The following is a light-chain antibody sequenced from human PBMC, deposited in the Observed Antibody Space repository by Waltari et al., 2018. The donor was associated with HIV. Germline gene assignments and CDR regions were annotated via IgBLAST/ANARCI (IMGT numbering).Light chain of an antibody. J-gene: IGLJ3*02. Sequence: QSVLTQPPSVSGAPGQRVTISCTGSSSNIGAGYDVHWYQQLPGTAPKLLIYGNSNRPSGVPDRFSGSKSGTSASLAITGLQAADEADYYCQSYDSRLTTWVFGGGTKLTVL. V-gene: IGLV1-40*01. CDR3: QSYDSRLTTWV. CDR2: GNS. CDR1: SSNIGAGYD.